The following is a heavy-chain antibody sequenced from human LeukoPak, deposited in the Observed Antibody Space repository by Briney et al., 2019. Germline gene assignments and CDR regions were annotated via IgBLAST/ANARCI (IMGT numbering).Heavy chain of an antibody. CDR2: IHTSGST. CDR3: AGDSSGYQANFDY. J-gene: IGHJ4*02. D-gene: IGHD3-22*01. V-gene: IGHV4-61*02. CDR1: GGSISSGSYY. Sequence: PSQTLSLTCTVSGGSISSGSYYWSWIRQPAGKGLEWIGRIHTSGSTNYNPSLKSRVTISVDTSKNQFSPKLSSVTAADTAVYYCAGDSSGYQANFDYWGQGTLVTVSS.